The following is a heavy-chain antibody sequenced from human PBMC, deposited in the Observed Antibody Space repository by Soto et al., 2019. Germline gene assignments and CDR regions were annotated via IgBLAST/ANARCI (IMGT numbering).Heavy chain of an antibody. Sequence: ASVKVSCKASRYTFPRYAMHWARPAPGQRLEWMGWINAGNGNTKYSQKFQGRVTITRDTSASTAYMELSSLRSEDTAVYYCALFTLILRGYSYGSWGQGTMVTVSS. D-gene: IGHD5-18*01. CDR3: ALFTLILRGYSYGS. J-gene: IGHJ3*01. CDR1: RYTFPRYA. CDR2: INAGNGNT. V-gene: IGHV1-3*01.